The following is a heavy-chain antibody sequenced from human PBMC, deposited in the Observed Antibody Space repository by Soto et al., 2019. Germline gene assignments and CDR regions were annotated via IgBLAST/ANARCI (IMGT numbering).Heavy chain of an antibody. J-gene: IGHJ4*02. D-gene: IGHD3-10*01. V-gene: IGHV1-46*01. Sequence: ASVKVSCKASGYTFTSYYMHWVRQAPGQGLEWMGIINPSGGSTSYAQKFQGRVTMTRDTSTSTVYMELSSLRSEDTAVYYCARDYYRSGSYYLFFDSWAQGTLVTVSS. CDR2: INPSGGST. CDR3: ARDYYRSGSYYLFFDS. CDR1: GYTFTSYY.